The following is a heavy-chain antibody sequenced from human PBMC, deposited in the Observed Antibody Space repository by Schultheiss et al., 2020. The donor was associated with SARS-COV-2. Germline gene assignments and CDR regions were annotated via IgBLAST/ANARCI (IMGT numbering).Heavy chain of an antibody. CDR1: GGSFSGYY. J-gene: IGHJ4*02. CDR2: INHSGST. D-gene: IGHD1-26*01. CDR3: VKGPGIVGATNHTDYFDY. V-gene: IGHV4-34*01. Sequence: SETLSLTCAVYGGSFSGYYWTWIRQPPGKGLEWIGEINHSGSTNYNPSLKSRVTISVDTSKNQFSLKLSSVTAADTAVYYCVKGPGIVGATNHTDYFDYWGQGTLVTVSS.